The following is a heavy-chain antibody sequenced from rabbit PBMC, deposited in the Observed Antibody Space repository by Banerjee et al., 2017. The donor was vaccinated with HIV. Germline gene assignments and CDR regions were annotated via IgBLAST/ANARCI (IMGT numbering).Heavy chain of an antibody. Sequence: QSLEESGGDLVKPGGTLTLTCTVSGFSLSNYVVNWVRQAPGKGLEWIGDIYAGGSGSTYYASWAKGRFTISKTSSTAVTLQMTSLTAADTATYFCARDYVGDSYSAFDLWGPGTLVTVS. J-gene: IGHJ4*01. CDR2: IYAGGSGST. CDR3: ARDYVGDSYSAFDL. CDR1: GFSLSNYV. D-gene: IGHD8-1*01. V-gene: IGHV1S40*01.